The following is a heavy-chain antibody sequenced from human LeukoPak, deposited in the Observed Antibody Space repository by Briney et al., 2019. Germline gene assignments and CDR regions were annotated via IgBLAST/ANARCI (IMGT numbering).Heavy chain of an antibody. D-gene: IGHD4-11*01. CDR1: SGSISTSNYY. V-gene: IGHV4-39*07. CDR3: ARWPRERNRITVTNYYYYMDV. J-gene: IGHJ6*03. CDR2: IFYSGST. Sequence: SETLSLTCTVSSGSISTSNYYWGWARQPPGKALEWIGNIFYSGSTNYNPSLKSRVTISVDTSKNQFSLKVSSVTAADSAVYYCARWPRERNRITVTNYYYYMDVWGRGTTVTVSS.